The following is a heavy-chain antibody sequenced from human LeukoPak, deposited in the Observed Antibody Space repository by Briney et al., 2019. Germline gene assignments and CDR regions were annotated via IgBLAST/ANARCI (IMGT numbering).Heavy chain of an antibody. CDR3: ARAPHSPTTQYYYYYYMDV. J-gene: IGHJ6*03. V-gene: IGHV1-18*01. Sequence: ASVKVSCKASGYTFTSYGISWVRQAPGQGLEWMGWISAYNGNTNYAQRLQGRVTMTTDTSTSTAYMELRSLRSDDTAVYYCARAPHSPTTQYYYYYYMDVWGKGTTVTVSS. D-gene: IGHD5-12*01. CDR1: GYTFTSYG. CDR2: ISAYNGNT.